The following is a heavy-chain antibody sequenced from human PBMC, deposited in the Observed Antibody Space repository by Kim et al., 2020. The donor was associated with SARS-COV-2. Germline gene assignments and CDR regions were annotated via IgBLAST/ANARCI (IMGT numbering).Heavy chain of an antibody. CDR1: GFTFSSYA. V-gene: IGHV3-33*06. D-gene: IGHD3-10*01. CDR3: AKVAYYGSGSYYKFGMDV. Sequence: GGSLRLSCAASGFTFSSYAMHWVRQAPGKGLEWVAVIWYDGSNKYYADSVKGRFTISRDNSKNTLYLQMKSLRGEDTAVYYCAKVAYYGSGSYYKFGMDVWGQGTTVTVSS. J-gene: IGHJ6*02. CDR2: IWYDGSNK.